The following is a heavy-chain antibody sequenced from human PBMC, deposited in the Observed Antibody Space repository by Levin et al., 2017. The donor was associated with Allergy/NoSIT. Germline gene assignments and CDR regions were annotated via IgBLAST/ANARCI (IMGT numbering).Heavy chain of an antibody. CDR2: IYYSGST. CDR3: ARVGGGYYYDSSGQPTFFDY. J-gene: IGHJ4*02. D-gene: IGHD3-22*01. V-gene: IGHV4-30-4*01. CDR1: GGSISSGDYY. Sequence: SETLSLTCTVSGGSISSGDYYWSWIRQPPGKGLEWIGYIYYSGSTYYNPSLKSRVTISVDTSKNQFSLKLSSVTAADTAVYYCARVGGGYYYDSSGQPTFFDYWGQGTLVTVSS.